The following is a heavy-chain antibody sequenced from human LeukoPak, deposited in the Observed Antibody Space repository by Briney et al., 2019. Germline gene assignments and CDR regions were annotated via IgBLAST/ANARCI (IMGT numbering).Heavy chain of an antibody. CDR1: GGSISNTNW. CDR2: ISLIGLT. D-gene: IGHD2-8*01. CDR3: SRENGAFSPFGY. V-gene: IGHV4-4*02. Sequence: SETLSLTCGVSGGSISNTNWWSWVRQPPGQGLEWIGEISLIGLTHYNPSLESRVTVSLDKSKNQLSLNLTSVTAADTAVYYCSRENGAFSPFGYWGQGTLVTVLS. J-gene: IGHJ4*02.